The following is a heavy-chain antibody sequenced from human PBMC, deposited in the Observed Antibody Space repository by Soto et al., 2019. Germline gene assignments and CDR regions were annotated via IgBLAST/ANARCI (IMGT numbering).Heavy chain of an antibody. D-gene: IGHD3-10*01. J-gene: IGHJ4*02. V-gene: IGHV3-7*01. CDR3: ARDDQVFFDS. CDR2: IKHDGSEK. Sequence: GGSLRLSCAASGFTFSSYWMTWVRQAPGEGLEWVANIKHDGSEKYYVESVKGRFTISRDNAKNSLYLQMDSLRGEDTAVYYCARDDQVFFDSWGQGTLVTVSS. CDR1: GFTFSSYW.